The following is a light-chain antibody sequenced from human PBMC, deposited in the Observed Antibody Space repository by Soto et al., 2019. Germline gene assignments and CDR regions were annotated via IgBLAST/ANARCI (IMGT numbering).Light chain of an antibody. CDR1: QTVRNNY. V-gene: IGKV3-20*01. Sequence: EFVLTQSPGTLSLSPVERATLSCRASQTVRNNYLAWYQQKPGQAPRLLIYDASTRESGVPDRFSGSGSGTDFTLTISSLQAEDVAVYYCQQYYSTPWTFGQGTKVDI. J-gene: IGKJ1*01. CDR3: QQYYSTPWT. CDR2: DAS.